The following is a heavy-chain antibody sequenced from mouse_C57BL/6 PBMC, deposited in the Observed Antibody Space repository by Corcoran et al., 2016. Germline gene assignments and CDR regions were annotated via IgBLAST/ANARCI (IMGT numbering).Heavy chain of an antibody. CDR3: ARLDWDYFDY. V-gene: IGHV1-26*01. CDR2: INPNNGGT. CDR1: GYTFTDYY. J-gene: IGHJ2*01. Sequence: EVQLQQSGPELVKPGASVKISCKASGYTFTDYYMNWVKQSHGKSLEWIGDINPNNGGTSYNQKFKGKATLTVDKSSSTAYMELRSLTSEDSAVYYCARLDWDYFDYWGQGTTLTVSS. D-gene: IGHD4-1*01.